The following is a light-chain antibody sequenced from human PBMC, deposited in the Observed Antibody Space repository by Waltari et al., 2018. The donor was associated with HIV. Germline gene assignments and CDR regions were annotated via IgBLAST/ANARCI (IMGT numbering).Light chain of an antibody. J-gene: IGLJ2*01. CDR1: SRDVGSYTL. V-gene: IGLV2-23*01. Sequence: QSALPQPASVSGSPGQSITLPCTGPSRDVGSYTLVSWYQQPPGKAPKLMIYEGSKRPSGVSNRFSGSKSGNTASLTISGLQAEDEADYYCCSYAGSSTRVVFGGGTKLTVL. CDR3: CSYAGSSTRVV. CDR2: EGS.